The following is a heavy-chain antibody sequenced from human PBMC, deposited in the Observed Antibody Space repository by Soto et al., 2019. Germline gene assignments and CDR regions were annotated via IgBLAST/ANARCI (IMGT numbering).Heavy chain of an antibody. CDR2: IIPIFGTA. J-gene: IGHJ3*02. CDR3: ARGDYYDSSGYYHGAFDI. CDR1: GGTFSSYA. D-gene: IGHD3-22*01. V-gene: IGHV1-69*06. Sequence: QVQLVQSGAEVKKPGSSVKVSCKASGGTFSSYAISWVRQAPGQGLEWMRGIIPIFGTANYAQKFQGRVTITADKSTSTAYMELSSLRSEDTAVYYCARGDYYDSSGYYHGAFDIWGQGTMVTVSS.